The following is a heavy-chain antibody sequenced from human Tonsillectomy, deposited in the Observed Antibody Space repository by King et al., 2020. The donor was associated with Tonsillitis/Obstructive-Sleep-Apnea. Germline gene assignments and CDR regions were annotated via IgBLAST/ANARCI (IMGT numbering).Heavy chain of an antibody. CDR2: IYWDDDE. J-gene: IGHJ4*02. D-gene: IGHD2-21*01. Sequence: TLQESGPTLVKPAQTLTLTCTFSGFSLSTSGVGVGWIRQPPGQALEWLALIYWDDDERYSPSLKSRLTITKDTSKNQVVLTMTHMDPVDTATYYCARRNCGGDCYSYFDYWGQGTLVTVSS. CDR1: GFSLSTSGVG. V-gene: IGHV2-5*02. CDR3: ARRNCGGDCYSYFDY.